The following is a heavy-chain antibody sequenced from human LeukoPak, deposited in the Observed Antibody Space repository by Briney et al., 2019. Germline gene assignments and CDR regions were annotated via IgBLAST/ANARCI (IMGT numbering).Heavy chain of an antibody. Sequence: GRSLRLSCAASGFTFSNYGMHWVRQAPGKGLEWVAVISYDGNNKYYADSVKGRFTISRDNSKNTLFLQMNSLGADDTAVYYCVKDSPPRYSGSPPAYWGQGTLVTVSS. J-gene: IGHJ4*02. CDR2: ISYDGNNK. V-gene: IGHV3-30*18. D-gene: IGHD1-26*01. CDR1: GFTFSNYG. CDR3: VKDSPPRYSGSPPAY.